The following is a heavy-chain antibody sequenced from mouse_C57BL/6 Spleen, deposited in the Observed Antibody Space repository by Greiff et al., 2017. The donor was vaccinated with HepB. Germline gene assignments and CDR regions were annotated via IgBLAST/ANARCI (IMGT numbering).Heavy chain of an antibody. CDR2: IYPGSGST. CDR1: GYTFTSYW. V-gene: IGHV1-55*01. CDR3: ARWVYYYAMDY. J-gene: IGHJ4*01. Sequence: QIQLQQPGAELVKPGASVKMSCKASGYTFTSYWITWVKQRPGQGLEWIGDIYPGSGSTNYNEKFKSKATLTVDTSSSTAYMQLSSLTSEDSAVYYCARWVYYYAMDYWGQGTSVTVSS.